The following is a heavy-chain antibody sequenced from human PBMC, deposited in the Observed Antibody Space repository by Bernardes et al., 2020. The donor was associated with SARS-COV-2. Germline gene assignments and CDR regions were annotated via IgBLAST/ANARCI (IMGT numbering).Heavy chain of an antibody. CDR1: GGSIRSGSNY. J-gene: IGHJ3*02. Sequence: SETLSLTCTVSGGSIRSGSNYWSWIRQPAGKGLEWIGRIYTSWNTNYNPTLKSRVTVLVDTSKNQFSLKLSSVTAADTAVYYCARQSWLRYGTTGYYAFDIWGQGTMVTVSS. CDR2: IYTSWNT. CDR3: ARQSWLRYGTTGYYAFDI. V-gene: IGHV4-61*02. D-gene: IGHD3-22*01.